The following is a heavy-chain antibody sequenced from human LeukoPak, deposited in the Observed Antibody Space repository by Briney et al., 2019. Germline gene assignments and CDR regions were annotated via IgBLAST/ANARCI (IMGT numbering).Heavy chain of an antibody. CDR1: GGSFSGYY. V-gene: IGHV4-34*01. Sequence: SETLSLTCAVYGGSFSGYYWSWIRQPPGKGLEWIGEINHSGSTNYNPSLKSRVTISVDTSKNQFSLKLSSVTAADTAVYYCARRSYYYDSSGYKAWYFDLWGRGTLVTVSS. D-gene: IGHD3-22*01. CDR2: INHSGST. J-gene: IGHJ2*01. CDR3: ARRSYYYDSSGYKAWYFDL.